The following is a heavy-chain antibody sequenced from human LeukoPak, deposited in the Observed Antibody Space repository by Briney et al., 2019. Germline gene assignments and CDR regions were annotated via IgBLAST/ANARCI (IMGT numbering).Heavy chain of an antibody. CDR2: ISYEGSNK. Sequence: GGSLRLSCAASGFIFSSYGMHWVRQAPGKGLEWVAVISYEGSNKYYADSVKGRFTISRDNSKNTLYLQMNSLRAEDTAVYYCARGRITMVRGVISLFDYWGQGTLVTVSS. D-gene: IGHD3-10*01. J-gene: IGHJ4*02. V-gene: IGHV3-30*03. CDR3: ARGRITMVRGVISLFDY. CDR1: GFIFSSYG.